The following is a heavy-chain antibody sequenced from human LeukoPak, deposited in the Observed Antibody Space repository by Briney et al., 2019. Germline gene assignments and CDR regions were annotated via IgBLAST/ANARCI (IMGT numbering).Heavy chain of an antibody. J-gene: IGHJ6*02. CDR2: ISAYNGNT. V-gene: IGHV1-18*01. Sequence: ASVKVSCKASGGTFSSYAISWVRQAPGQGLEWMGWISAYNGNTNYAQKLQGRVTMTTDTSTSTAYMELRSLRSDDTAVYYCATDPGEIVPAAKGPRGDYCYGMDVWGQGTTVTVSS. D-gene: IGHD2-2*01. CDR1: GGTFSSYA. CDR3: ATDPGEIVPAAKGPRGDYCYGMDV.